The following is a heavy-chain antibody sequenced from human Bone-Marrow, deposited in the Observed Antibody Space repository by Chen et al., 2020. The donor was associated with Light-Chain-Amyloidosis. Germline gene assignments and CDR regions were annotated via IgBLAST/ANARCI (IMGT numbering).Heavy chain of an antibody. CDR2: ISYDANRD. J-gene: IGHJ4*02. Sequence: VRLVESGGGVVQPGGSLRLSCVASGFTFSSYGIFWVRQAPGKGLEWVALISYDANRDFYADSVKGRFTVSRDNSKNTLYLQMNSLRIEDTAVYYCAKARLYSGSYWGIVDYWGQGTLVTVSS. CDR3: AKARLYSGSYWGIVDY. D-gene: IGHD1-26*01. V-gene: IGHV3-30*18. CDR1: GFTFSSYG.